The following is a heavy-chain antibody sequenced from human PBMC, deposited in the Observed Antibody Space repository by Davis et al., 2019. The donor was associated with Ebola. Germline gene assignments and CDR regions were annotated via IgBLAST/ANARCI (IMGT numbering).Heavy chain of an antibody. CDR3: ARGQYCSTIGCRGYYYYIHV. Sequence: PGGSLRLSCAASGFTVSSDYVNWVRQAPRKGLEWVSTIYSGGTTDYADSVRGRFTISRDSSANTLYLQMNTLRVEDTAVYYCARGQYCSTIGCRGYYYYIHVWGKGTTATVSS. CDR2: IYSGGTT. CDR1: GFTVSSDY. J-gene: IGHJ6*03. D-gene: IGHD2-2*01. V-gene: IGHV3-53*01.